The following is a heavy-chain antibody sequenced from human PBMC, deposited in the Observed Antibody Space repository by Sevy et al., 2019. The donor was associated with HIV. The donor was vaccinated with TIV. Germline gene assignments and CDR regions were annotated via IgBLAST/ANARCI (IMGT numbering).Heavy chain of an antibody. Sequence: GGSLRLSCAASGFTFSTYAMNWVRQAPGKGLEWVSTISGNGGNTYYADSVKGRFTISRDNAKNSLYLQMNSLRAEDTAVYYCARDPGYYGMDVWGQGTTVTVSS. V-gene: IGHV3-21*01. CDR1: GFTFSTYA. J-gene: IGHJ6*02. CDR2: ISGNGGNT. CDR3: ARDPGYYGMDV. D-gene: IGHD3-10*01.